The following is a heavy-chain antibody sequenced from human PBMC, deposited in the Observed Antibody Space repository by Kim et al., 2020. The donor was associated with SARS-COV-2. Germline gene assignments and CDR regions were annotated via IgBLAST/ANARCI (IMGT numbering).Heavy chain of an antibody. CDR3: ARAGATTGLDFDY. CDR1: GGSFSGYY. D-gene: IGHD1-26*01. Sequence: SETLSLTCAVYGGSFSGYYWSWIRQPPGKGLEWIGEINHSGSTNYNPSLKSRVTISVDTSKNQFSLKLSSVTAADTAVYYCARAGATTGLDFDYWGQGTLVTVSS. J-gene: IGHJ4*02. V-gene: IGHV4-34*01. CDR2: INHSGST.